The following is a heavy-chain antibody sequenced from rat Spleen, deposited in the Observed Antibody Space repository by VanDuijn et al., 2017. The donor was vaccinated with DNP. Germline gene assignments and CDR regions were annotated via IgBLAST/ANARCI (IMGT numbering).Heavy chain of an antibody. V-gene: IGHV2S12*01. D-gene: IGHD1-2*01. Sequence: QVQLKESGPGLVQPSQTLSLTCTVSGFSLSSYGVSWVRQPPGKGLEWIAAISSGGSTYYNSALKSRLSISRDTSKSQVFLKMNSLQTEDTAIYFCTRYYYGNYIYYFDYWGQGVMVTVSS. CDR3: TRYYYGNYIYYFDY. CDR2: ISSGGST. J-gene: IGHJ2*01. CDR1: GFSLSSYG.